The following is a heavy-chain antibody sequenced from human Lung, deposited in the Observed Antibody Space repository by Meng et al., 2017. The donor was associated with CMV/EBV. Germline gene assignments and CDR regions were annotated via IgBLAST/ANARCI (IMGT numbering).Heavy chain of an antibody. Sequence: SVXVSXXASGYIFTKYGINWMRQAPGQGPEWMGWISAYNGNTNYAQKLQGRVTMTTDTSTSTAYMELRSLRSDDTAVYYCARGPYSGSYDFDYWGQGTLVTVSS. V-gene: IGHV1-18*01. CDR2: ISAYNGNT. J-gene: IGHJ4*02. CDR1: GYIFTKYG. D-gene: IGHD1-26*01. CDR3: ARGPYSGSYDFDY.